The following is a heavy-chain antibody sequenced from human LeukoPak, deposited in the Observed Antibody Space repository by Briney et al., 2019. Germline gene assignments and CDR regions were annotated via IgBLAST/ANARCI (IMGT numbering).Heavy chain of an antibody. D-gene: IGHD2-8*01. Sequence: SETLSLTFAVSGCPISSDHWRIWVRQPPGKGLEWIGEIYHSGRANYNPSLKSRVNMSVDKSKNQFSLSLSSVTAADTAVYHCARGLYGIDSYWGPGNLVTVSS. CDR3: ARGLYGIDSY. CDR1: GCPISSDHW. J-gene: IGHJ4*02. CDR2: IYHSGRA. V-gene: IGHV4-4*02.